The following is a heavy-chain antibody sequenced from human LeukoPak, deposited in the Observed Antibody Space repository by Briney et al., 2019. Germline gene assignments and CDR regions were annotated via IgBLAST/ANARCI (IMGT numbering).Heavy chain of an antibody. D-gene: IGHD2-8*01. CDR3: ARSCTNGVCYLDY. V-gene: IGHV3-30*01. Sequence: GRSLRLSCAASGFTFSSYAMHWVRQAPGKGLEWVAVISYDGSNKYYADSVKGRFTISRDNSMNTLYLQMNSLRAEDTAVYYCARSCTNGVCYLDYWGQGTLITVSS. CDR2: ISYDGSNK. J-gene: IGHJ4*02. CDR1: GFTFSSYA.